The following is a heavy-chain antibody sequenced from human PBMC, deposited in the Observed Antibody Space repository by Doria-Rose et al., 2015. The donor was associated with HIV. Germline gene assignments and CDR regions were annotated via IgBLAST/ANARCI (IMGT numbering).Heavy chain of an antibody. D-gene: IGHD3-3*01. J-gene: IGHJ4*02. V-gene: IGHV1-69*02. Sequence: RYPISWLRQAPGRVLEWMGRIIPVLGIRNYAQKFQGRVTITADESTSTAYIELSNLRSEDTAVYYCATTWSGYYLDYWGQGTLVTVSS. CDR1: RYP. CDR3: ATTWSGYYLDY. CDR2: IIPVLGIR.